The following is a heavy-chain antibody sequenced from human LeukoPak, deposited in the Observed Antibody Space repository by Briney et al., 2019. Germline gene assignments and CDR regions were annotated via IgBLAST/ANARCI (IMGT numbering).Heavy chain of an antibody. V-gene: IGHV3-23*01. J-gene: IGHJ4*02. CDR3: AKDIFTGIAAAGAIDY. Sequence: GGSLRLSCAASGFTFSSYAMSWVRQAPGKGLEWVSAISGSGGSTYYADSVKGRFTISRDNSKNTLYLQMNSLRAEDTALYYCAKDIFTGIAAAGAIDYWGQGTLVTVSS. CDR1: GFTFSSYA. D-gene: IGHD6-13*01. CDR2: ISGSGGST.